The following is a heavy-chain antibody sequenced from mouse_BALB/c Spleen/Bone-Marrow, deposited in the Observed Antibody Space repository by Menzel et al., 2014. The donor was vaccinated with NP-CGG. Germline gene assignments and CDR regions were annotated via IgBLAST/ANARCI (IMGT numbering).Heavy chain of an antibody. CDR1: GYSFSTYW. V-gene: IGHV1-5*01. CDR3: TRRGSSASPY. CDR2: IYPGNSDS. D-gene: IGHD1-1*01. J-gene: IGHJ3*01. Sequence: EVQLQESVTVLSRPGASVKMSCKASGYSFSTYWMHWVKQRPGQGLEWIGAIYPGNSDSSYNQKFEGKAKLTAVTSASTAYMELISLSHEDSAVYYCTRRGSSASPYWGQGTLVTVSA.